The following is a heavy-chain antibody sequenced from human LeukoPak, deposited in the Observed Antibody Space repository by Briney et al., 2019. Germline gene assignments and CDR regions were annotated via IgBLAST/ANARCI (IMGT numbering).Heavy chain of an antibody. J-gene: IGHJ4*02. CDR1: VYTFTDYY. Sequence: GASVTVSCKASVYTFTDYYMHWVRQAPGQGLEWMGWINPNSGGTNYAQNFQARVTMTRDTSISTAYMEVSRLTSDDTAVFYCARDLMTTIRSPFDYWGQGTLVTVSS. V-gene: IGHV1-2*02. CDR3: ARDLMTTIRSPFDY. CDR2: INPNSGGT. D-gene: IGHD4-11*01.